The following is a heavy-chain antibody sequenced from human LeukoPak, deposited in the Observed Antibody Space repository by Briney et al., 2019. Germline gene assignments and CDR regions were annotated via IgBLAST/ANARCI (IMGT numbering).Heavy chain of an antibody. CDR1: GGSISSYY. J-gene: IGHJ3*02. D-gene: IGHD6-13*01. Sequence: SETLSLTCTVSGGSISSYYWSWIRQPAGKGLEWIGRIYTSGSSNYNPSLKSRVTMSVDTSKNQFSLKLSSVTAADTAVYYCARDLGRIAAIRAFDIWGQETMVTVSS. CDR3: ARDLGRIAAIRAFDI. V-gene: IGHV4-4*07. CDR2: IYTSGSS.